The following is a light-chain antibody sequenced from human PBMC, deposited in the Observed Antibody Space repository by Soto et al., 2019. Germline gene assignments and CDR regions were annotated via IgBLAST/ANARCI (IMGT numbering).Light chain of an antibody. CDR3: HQDGVSPWT. J-gene: IGKJ1*01. CDR1: QSITRSL. V-gene: IGKV3-20*01. Sequence: EIVLTQSPGTLSLSPGERATLSCRASQSITRSLLAWYQQKRGQAPRLIIYGAASRATGIPERFSGRASGTDFTLNISIREPEDFALYYCHQDGVSPWTFGRGTKVEIK. CDR2: GAA.